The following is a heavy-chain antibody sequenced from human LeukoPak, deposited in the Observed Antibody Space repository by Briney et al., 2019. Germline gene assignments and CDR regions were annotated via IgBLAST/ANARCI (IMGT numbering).Heavy chain of an antibody. CDR1: GGSISGYY. J-gene: IGHJ4*02. Sequence: PSETLSLTCTVSGGSISGYYWSWIRQPAGKGLEWIGRIYTSGSTDCNPSLKSRVTMSVDTSRNQFSLKLTSVTAADTAVYYCARDPGYSSGWPFDCWGQGTLDTVSS. CDR3: ARDPGYSSGWPFDC. D-gene: IGHD6-19*01. V-gene: IGHV4-4*07. CDR2: IYTSGST.